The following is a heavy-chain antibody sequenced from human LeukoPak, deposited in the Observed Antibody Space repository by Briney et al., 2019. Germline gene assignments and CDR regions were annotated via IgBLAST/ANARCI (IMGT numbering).Heavy chain of an antibody. CDR1: GGSISSYY. CDR2: IYYSGST. V-gene: IGHV4-59*01. CDR3: ARGVTTPPYYYYYGMDV. J-gene: IGHJ6*02. Sequence: SETLSLTCTVSGGSISSYYWSWIRQPPGKGLEWIGHIYYSGSTNYNPSLKSRVTISVDTSKNQFSLKLSSVTAADTAVYYCARGVTTPPYYYYYGMDVWGQGTTVTVSS. D-gene: IGHD4-11*01.